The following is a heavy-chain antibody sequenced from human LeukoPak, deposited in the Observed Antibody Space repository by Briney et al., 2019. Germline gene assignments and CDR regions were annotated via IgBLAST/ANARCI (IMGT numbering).Heavy chain of an antibody. V-gene: IGHV4-38-2*01. D-gene: IGHD3-22*01. CDR1: GYSISSGYY. J-gene: IGHJ4*02. CDR3: ARGPWYYDGSAYLDY. CDR2: IYHSGKT. Sequence: SETLSLTCAVSGYSISSGYYWGWIRQPPGKGLEWIGSIYHSGKTYYNPPLKSRVTISVDTSKNQLSLKLGSVTAADTAVYYCARGPWYYDGSAYLDYWGQGTLVTVSS.